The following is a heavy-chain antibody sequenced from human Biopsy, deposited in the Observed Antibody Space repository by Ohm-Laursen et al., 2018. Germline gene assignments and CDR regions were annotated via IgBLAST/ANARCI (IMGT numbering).Heavy chain of an antibody. CDR3: ATKLTGYFHH. V-gene: IGHV1-69*06. CDR2: NIPILGTG. D-gene: IGHD3-9*01. CDR1: GGTFSNYG. Sequence: SVKVSCNAPGGTFSNYGVDWVRQAPGQGLEWLGGNIPILGTGNYAQKFQDRVTVAADTSTSTATMELGSLRSDDTAVYYCATKLTGYFHHWGQGTLVIVSS. J-gene: IGHJ1*01.